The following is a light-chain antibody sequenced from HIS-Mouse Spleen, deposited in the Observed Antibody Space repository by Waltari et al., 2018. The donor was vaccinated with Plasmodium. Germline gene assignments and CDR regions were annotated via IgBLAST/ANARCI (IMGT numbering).Light chain of an antibody. CDR2: EDS. Sequence: YELTQPPSVSVSPGQTARTTCPGDALPNKYAYLYQQKSGQAPVLVIYEDSKRPSGIPERFSGSSSGTMATLTISGAQVEDEADYYCYSTDSSGNHRVFGGGTKLTVL. J-gene: IGLJ3*02. CDR3: YSTDSSGNHRV. CDR1: ALPNKY. V-gene: IGLV3-10*01.